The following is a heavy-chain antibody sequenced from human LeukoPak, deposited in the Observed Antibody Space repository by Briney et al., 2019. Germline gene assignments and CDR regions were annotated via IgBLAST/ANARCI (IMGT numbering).Heavy chain of an antibody. J-gene: IGHJ4*02. CDR1: GFIFSGQC. V-gene: IGHV3-7*01. CDR2: IKRDGSEK. D-gene: IGHD3-22*01. CDR3: ATDDNSGSDY. Sequence: GGSLRLSCAASGFIFSGQCMSWVRQAPGKGLEWVANIKRDGSEKYYVDSVKGRFTISRDNAKNSLYLQMNSLRAEDTAVYYCATDDNSGSDYWGQGTLVTVSS.